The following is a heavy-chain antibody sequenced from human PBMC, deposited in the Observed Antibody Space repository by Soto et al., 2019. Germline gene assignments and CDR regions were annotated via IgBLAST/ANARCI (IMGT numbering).Heavy chain of an antibody. Sequence: SETLSITCAVYGGSFSAYYWSWIRQPPGKGLEWIGEINHSGGTSYNPSLKSRVTISLDTSKNQLSLKLRSVTAADTAVYYCVRGEGIVVARHSWSPWGQGTLVTVSS. CDR3: VRGEGIVVARHSWSP. CDR2: INHSGGT. V-gene: IGHV4-34*01. CDR1: GGSFSAYY. J-gene: IGHJ5*02. D-gene: IGHD6-19*01.